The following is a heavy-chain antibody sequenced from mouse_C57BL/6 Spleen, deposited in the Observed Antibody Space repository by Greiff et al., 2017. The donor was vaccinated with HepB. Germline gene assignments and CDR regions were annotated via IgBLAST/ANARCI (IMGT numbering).Heavy chain of an antibody. CDR1: GYTFTSYW. CDR2: INPSNGGT. V-gene: IGHV1-53*01. D-gene: IGHD1-1*01. J-gene: IGHJ3*01. CDR3: ARSASGSRHFAY. Sequence: QVQLKQPGTELVKPGASVKLSCKASGYTFTSYWMHWVKQRPGQGLEWIGNINPSNGGTNYNEKFKSKATLTVDKSSSTAYMQLSSLTSEDSAVYYCARSASGSRHFAYWGQGTLVTVSA.